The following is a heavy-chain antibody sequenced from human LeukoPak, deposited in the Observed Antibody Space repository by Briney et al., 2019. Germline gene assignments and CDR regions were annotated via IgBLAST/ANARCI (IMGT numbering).Heavy chain of an antibody. J-gene: IGHJ4*02. CDR1: GFLFNNYG. CDR2: ISNDGGAT. D-gene: IGHD3-22*01. Sequence: PGGSLRLSCAASGFLFNNYGLVGVRQAPGKGLEWVSAISNDGGATTYADFVKGRFSVSRDNSKNTLFLQMNSLRAEDTALYYCAKGSSSYFFDLWGQGTLVTVSS. V-gene: IGHV3-23*01. CDR3: AKGSSSYFFDL.